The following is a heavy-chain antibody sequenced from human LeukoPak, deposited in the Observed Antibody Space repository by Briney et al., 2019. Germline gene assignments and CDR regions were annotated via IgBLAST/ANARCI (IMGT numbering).Heavy chain of an antibody. J-gene: IGHJ4*02. V-gene: IGHV1-69*13. CDR3: ARERGYSYGFREYYFDY. Sequence: ASVKVSCKASGGTFSSYANSWVRQAPGQGLEWMGGIIPIFGTANYAQKFQGRVTITADESTSTAYMELSSLRSEDTAVYYCARERGYSYGFREYYFDYWGQGTLVTVSS. D-gene: IGHD5-18*01. CDR2: IIPIFGTA. CDR1: GGTFSSYA.